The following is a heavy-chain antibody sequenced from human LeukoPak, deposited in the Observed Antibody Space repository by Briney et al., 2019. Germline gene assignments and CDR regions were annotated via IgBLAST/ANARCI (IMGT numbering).Heavy chain of an antibody. CDR1: GGSFSGYY. V-gene: IGHV4-34*01. CDR3: ARGEYSSSWCTNY. CDR2: INHSGST. Sequence: PSETLSLTCAVYGGSFSGYYWSWIRQPPGKGLEWIGEINHSGSTNYNPSLKSRVTISVDTSKNQFSLKLSSVTAADTAVYYCARGEYSSSWCTNYWGQGTLVTVSS. J-gene: IGHJ4*02. D-gene: IGHD6-13*01.